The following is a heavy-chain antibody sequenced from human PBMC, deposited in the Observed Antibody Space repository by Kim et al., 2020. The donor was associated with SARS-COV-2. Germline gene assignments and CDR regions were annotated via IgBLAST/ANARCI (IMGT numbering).Heavy chain of an antibody. CDR2: IYQTGRT. J-gene: IGHJ4*01. CDR3: ARVGYCSGYGCLFLDY. Sequence: SETLSLTCSVSRGSISDNYWSWIRQPPGKGLEWIGHIYQTGRTNYNPSLKSRVIILVDTSTNQFSLKLRSVTAADTAVYYCARVGYCSGYGCLFLDYWG. CDR1: RGSISDNY. D-gene: IGHD2-15*01. V-gene: IGHV4-59*01.